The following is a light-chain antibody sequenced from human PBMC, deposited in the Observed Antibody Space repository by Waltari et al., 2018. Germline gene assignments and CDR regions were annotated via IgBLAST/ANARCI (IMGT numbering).Light chain of an antibody. Sequence: QSALTQPASVSGSPGQSLTISGTGTSRAVGGYNYVSWYEQHPGKAPQLIIYEVSDRSSGVSNRFSGSKSANTASLTISGLQTEDEADYYCSSYTRSNTWVFGGGTRLTVL. CDR3: SSYTRSNTWV. CDR2: EVS. V-gene: IGLV2-14*01. CDR1: SRAVGGYNY. J-gene: IGLJ3*02.